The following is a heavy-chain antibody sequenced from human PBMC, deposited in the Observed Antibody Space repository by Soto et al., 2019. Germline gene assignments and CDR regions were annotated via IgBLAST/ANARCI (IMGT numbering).Heavy chain of an antibody. CDR2: ISSYNIDT. CDR1: GYRFETYA. V-gene: IGHV1-18*01. D-gene: IGHD3-3*01. CDR3: ARGHGVIIGAMDV. J-gene: IGHJ6*02. Sequence: ASVKVSCKSAGYRFETYAMSWVRQAPGQGLEWMGWISSYNIDTYYAPKFQDRVTMTKDTSTGTAYMVLRSLRSDDTAVYYCARGHGVIIGAMDVWGQGTTVTVSS.